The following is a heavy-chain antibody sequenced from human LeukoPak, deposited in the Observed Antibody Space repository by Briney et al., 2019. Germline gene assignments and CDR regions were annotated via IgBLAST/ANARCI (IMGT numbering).Heavy chain of an antibody. V-gene: IGHV3-15*05. CDR2: TKSKTDGGTT. J-gene: IGHJ4*02. Sequence: GGSLRLSCAASGFTFSNAWMSWVRQTPGKGLEWVGRTKSKTDGGTTDDAAPVKGRFTISRDDSKNTLYLQMNSLKTEDTAVYYCTPRTAGVNYDSSGYHYWGQGTLVTVSS. D-gene: IGHD3-22*01. CDR1: GFTFSNAW. CDR3: TPRTAGVNYDSSGYHY.